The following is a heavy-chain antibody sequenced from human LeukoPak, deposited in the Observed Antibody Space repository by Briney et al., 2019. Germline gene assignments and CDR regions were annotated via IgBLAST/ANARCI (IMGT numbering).Heavy chain of an antibody. CDR1: GYTFTSYY. D-gene: IGHD1-26*01. CDR2: INPSGGST. CDR3: ARDRTPYSGSYRNNAFDI. Sequence: GAPVKVSCKASGYTFTSYYMHWVRQAPGQGLEWMGIINPSGGSTSYAQKFQGRVTMTRDTSTSTVYMELSSLRSEDTAVYYCARDRTPYSGSYRNNAFDIWGQGTMSPSLQ. V-gene: IGHV1-46*01. J-gene: IGHJ3*02.